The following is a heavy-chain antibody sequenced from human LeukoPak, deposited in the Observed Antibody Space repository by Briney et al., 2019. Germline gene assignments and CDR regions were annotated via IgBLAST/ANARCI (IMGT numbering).Heavy chain of an antibody. D-gene: IGHD3-10*01. CDR3: ARMVGLVSDF. J-gene: IGHJ4*02. Sequence: SQTLSLTCAISGDSVSSNSAAWNWVRQSPSRGLEWLGRTYYRSKWHSYYAPSVKSRITINPDTSKNQFSLQLKSVTPEDTAVYYCARMVGLVSDFWGQGTLVTVSS. CDR1: GDSVSSNSAA. CDR2: TYYRSKWHS. V-gene: IGHV6-1*01.